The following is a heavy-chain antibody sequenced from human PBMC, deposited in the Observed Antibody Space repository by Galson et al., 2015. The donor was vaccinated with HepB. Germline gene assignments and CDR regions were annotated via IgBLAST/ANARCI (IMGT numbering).Heavy chain of an antibody. CDR2: INPNSSGT. V-gene: IGHV1-2*06. J-gene: IGHJ4*02. CDR3: ARVRSRVVVAATPTGSTFDF. CDR1: GYTFTGYY. D-gene: IGHD2-15*01. Sequence: SVKVSCKASGYTFTGYYMHWVRQAPGQGLEWMGRINPNSSGTNYAQKFQGRVTMTRDTSISTAYMELSRLRSDDTAVYYCARVRSRVVVAATPTGSTFDFWGQGTLVTVSS.